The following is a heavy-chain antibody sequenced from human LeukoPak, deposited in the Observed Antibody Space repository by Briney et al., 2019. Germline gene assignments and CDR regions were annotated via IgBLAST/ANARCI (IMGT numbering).Heavy chain of an antibody. CDR3: ARVTGYFDY. J-gene: IGHJ4*02. CDR1: GLTFSNYA. CDR2: IYSGGST. D-gene: IGHD3-10*01. V-gene: IGHV3-66*01. Sequence: PGGSLRLSCAASGLTFSNYAMSWVRQAPGKGLEWVSIIYSGGSTYYADSVKGRFTISRDNSKNTLYLQMNSLRAEDTAVYYCARVTGYFDYWGQGTLVTVSS.